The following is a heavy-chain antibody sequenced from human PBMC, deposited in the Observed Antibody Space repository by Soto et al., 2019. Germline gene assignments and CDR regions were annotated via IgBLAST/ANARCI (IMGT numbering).Heavy chain of an antibody. J-gene: IGHJ6*02. CDR3: ARDQKIVVVPAASVRGGMDV. CDR2: IYYSGST. V-gene: IGHV4-31*03. Sequence: QVQLQESGPGLVKPSQTLSLTCTVSGGSISSGGYYWSWIRQHPGKGLEWVGYIYYSGSTYYNPSLKSRVTISVDTSNDQFSLKLSSVTAADTAVYYCARDQKIVVVPAASVRGGMDVWGQGTTVTVSS. D-gene: IGHD2-2*01. CDR1: GGSISSGGYY.